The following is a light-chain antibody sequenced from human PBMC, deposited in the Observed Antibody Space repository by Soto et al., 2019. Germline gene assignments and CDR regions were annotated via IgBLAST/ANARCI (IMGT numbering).Light chain of an antibody. CDR1: NSNIAINA. Sequence: QSVLTQPPSASGTPGQRVTISCSGSNSNIAINAVNWYQQLPGTAPKVLIYSNNQRPSGVPDRISGSKSGTSASLAISGLQSEDEADYYCEAWDDSLNGVVFGGGTKLTVL. V-gene: IGLV1-44*01. J-gene: IGLJ2*01. CDR3: EAWDDSLNGVV. CDR2: SNN.